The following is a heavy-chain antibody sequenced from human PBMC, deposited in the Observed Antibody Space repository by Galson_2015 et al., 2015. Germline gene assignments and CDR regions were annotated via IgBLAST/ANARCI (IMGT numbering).Heavy chain of an antibody. D-gene: IGHD3-16*01. V-gene: IGHV4-59*01. CDR1: GDSISGYY. CDR2: VEYSGST. Sequence: LSLTCTVLGDSISGYYWSWLRQSPGGGLEWIGYVEYSGSTNYNPSLKSRVTISVDTSKNQFSLKLNSVTAADTAVYYCARELSWGSWYFDLWGRGTLVAVSS. J-gene: IGHJ2*01. CDR3: ARELSWGSWYFDL.